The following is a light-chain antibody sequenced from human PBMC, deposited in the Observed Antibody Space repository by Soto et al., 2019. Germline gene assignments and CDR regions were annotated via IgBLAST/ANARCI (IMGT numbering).Light chain of an antibody. J-gene: IGKJ4*01. CDR1: QNVGNY. CDR3: QQRSDWVS. V-gene: IGKV3-11*01. Sequence: EIVLTQSPATLSLSPGERATLSCRASQNVGNYLLWYQQKSGQAPRLLIYDAATRATGIPARFSGSGSGTDSTLTISSLEPEDFAVYFCQQRSDWVSFGGGTKVDIK. CDR2: DAA.